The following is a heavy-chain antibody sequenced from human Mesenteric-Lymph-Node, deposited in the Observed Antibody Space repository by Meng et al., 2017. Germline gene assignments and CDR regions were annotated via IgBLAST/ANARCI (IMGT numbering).Heavy chain of an antibody. V-gene: IGHV3-7*01. D-gene: IGHD3-22*01. CDR3: ASPYDSSGYDQFDY. J-gene: IGHJ4*02. CDR2: IKQDGSEK. CDR1: GFTFSSYW. Sequence: GESLKIPCAASGFTFSSYWMSWVRQAPGKGLEWVANIKQDGSEKYYVDSVKGRFTISRDNAKNSLYLQMNSLRAEDTAVYYCASPYDSSGYDQFDYWGQGTLVTVSS.